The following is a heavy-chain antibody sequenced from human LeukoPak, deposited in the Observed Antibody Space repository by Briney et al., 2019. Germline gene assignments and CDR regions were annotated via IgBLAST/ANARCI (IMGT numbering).Heavy chain of an antibody. V-gene: IGHV3-11*01. J-gene: IGHJ4*02. CDR1: GFSFSDYY. CDR3: ASVLWFGGIFFDY. CDR2: MSNSGSTV. D-gene: IGHD3-10*01. Sequence: GGSLRLSCAASGFSFSDYYMSWIRQAPGEGLEWVSYMSNSGSTVYYADSVKGRFTFSRDNTKNSLYLQMNSLRAEDTAVYYCASVLWFGGIFFDYWGQGTLVTVSS.